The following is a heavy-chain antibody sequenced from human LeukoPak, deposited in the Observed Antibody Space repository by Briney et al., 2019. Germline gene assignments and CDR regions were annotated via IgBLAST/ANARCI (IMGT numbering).Heavy chain of an antibody. CDR3: ASYGSAYYYYGMDV. J-gene: IGHJ6*02. Sequence: PSETLSLTCAACGGSFSGYYWSWIRQPPGKGLEWIGEINHSGSTNYNPSLKSRVTISVDTSKNQFSLKLSSVTAADTAVYYCASYGSAYYYYGMDVWGQGTTVTVSS. D-gene: IGHD3-10*01. CDR1: GGSFSGYY. V-gene: IGHV4-34*01. CDR2: INHSGST.